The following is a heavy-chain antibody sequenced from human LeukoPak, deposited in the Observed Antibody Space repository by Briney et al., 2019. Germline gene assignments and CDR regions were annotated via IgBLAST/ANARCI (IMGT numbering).Heavy chain of an antibody. CDR2: INSDGSST. V-gene: IGHV3-74*01. D-gene: IGHD3-10*01. Sequence: PGGSLRLSCAASGFTFSSYWMHWVRQAPGKGLVWVSRINSDGSSTSYADSVKGRFTISRDNAKNTLYLQMNSLRAEDTAVYYCARAMAGYGSGSFYGTDVWGQGTTVTVSS. CDR1: GFTFSSYW. J-gene: IGHJ6*02. CDR3: ARAMAGYGSGSFYGTDV.